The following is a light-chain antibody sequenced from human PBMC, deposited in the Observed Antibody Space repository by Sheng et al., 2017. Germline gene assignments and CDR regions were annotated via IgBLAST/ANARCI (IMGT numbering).Light chain of an antibody. CDR3: QQYNYWPPLT. V-gene: IGKV3-15*01. CDR1: QSVFSS. J-gene: IGKJ4*01. CDR2: GAS. Sequence: EIVLTQSPGTLSVSPGERATLSCRASQSVFSSVAWYQQKPGQAPRLLIYGASTRATGIPARFSGSGSGTEFTLTISSLQSEDFAVYYCQQYNYWPPLTFGGGTKVEIK.